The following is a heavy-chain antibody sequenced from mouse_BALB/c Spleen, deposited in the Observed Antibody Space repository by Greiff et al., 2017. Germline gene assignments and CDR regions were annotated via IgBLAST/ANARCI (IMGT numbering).Heavy chain of an antibody. Sequence: EVKLVESGGDLVKPGGSLKLSCAASGFTFSSYGMSWVRQTPDKRLEWVATISSGGSYTYYPDSVKGRFTISRDNAKNTLYLQMSSLKSEDTAMYYCARHRDGYYGFAYWGQGTLVTVSA. V-gene: IGHV5-6*01. CDR2: ISSGGSYT. CDR1: GFTFSSYG. D-gene: IGHD2-3*01. J-gene: IGHJ3*01. CDR3: ARHRDGYYGFAY.